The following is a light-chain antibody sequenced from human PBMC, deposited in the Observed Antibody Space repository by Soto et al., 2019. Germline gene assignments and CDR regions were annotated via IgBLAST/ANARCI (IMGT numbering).Light chain of an antibody. J-gene: IGLJ1*01. CDR2: EVS. V-gene: IGLV2-14*01. CDR3: SSYTSSSIDYV. CDR1: SSDVGGYNY. Sequence: QSALTQPASVSGSPGQSITISCTGTSSDVGGYNYVSWYQQHPGKAPKLMIYEVSNRPSGVSNRFSGSKSGNTASLTISGLLAEDEADYYCSSYTSSSIDYVFGTGTKDTVL.